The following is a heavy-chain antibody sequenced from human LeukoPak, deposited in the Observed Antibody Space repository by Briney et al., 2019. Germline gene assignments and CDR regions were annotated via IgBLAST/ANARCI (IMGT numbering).Heavy chain of an antibody. CDR1: GGSISSYY. D-gene: IGHD5-12*01. CDR3: ARHSPPYSGCFLESFQH. Sequence: SETLSLTCTVSGGSISSYYWSWIRQPPGKGLEWIGYIYYSGSTNYNPSLKSRVTISVDTSKNQFSLKLSSVTAADTAVYYCARHSPPYSGCFLESFQHWGQGTLVTVSS. J-gene: IGHJ1*01. CDR2: IYYSGST. V-gene: IGHV4-59*08.